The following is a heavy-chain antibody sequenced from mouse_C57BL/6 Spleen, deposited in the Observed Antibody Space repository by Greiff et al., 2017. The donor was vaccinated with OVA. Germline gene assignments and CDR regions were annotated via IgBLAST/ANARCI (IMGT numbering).Heavy chain of an antibody. J-gene: IGHJ4*01. Sequence: VQLVESGPGLVQPSQSLSITCTVSGFSLTSYGVHWVRQSPGKGLEWLGVIWSGGSTDYNAAFISRLSISKDNSKSQVFFKMNSLQADDTAIYYCARRDGLLYAMDYWGQGTSVTVSS. V-gene: IGHV2-2*01. CDR2: IWSGGST. CDR1: GFSLTSYG. D-gene: IGHD2-3*01. CDR3: ARRDGLLYAMDY.